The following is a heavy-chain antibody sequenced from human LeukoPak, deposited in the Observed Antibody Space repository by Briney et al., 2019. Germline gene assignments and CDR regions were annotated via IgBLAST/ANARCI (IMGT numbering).Heavy chain of an antibody. CDR1: GGSISSGSYY. CDR2: IYTSGST. Sequence: SQTLSLTCTVSGGSISSGSYYWSWIRQPAGKGLGWIGRIYTSGSTNYNPSLKSRVTISVDTSKNQFSLKLSSVTAADTAVYYCAREYCSSTSCYKNYYYMDVWGKGTTVTVSS. D-gene: IGHD2-2*02. J-gene: IGHJ6*03. V-gene: IGHV4-61*02. CDR3: AREYCSSTSCYKNYYYMDV.